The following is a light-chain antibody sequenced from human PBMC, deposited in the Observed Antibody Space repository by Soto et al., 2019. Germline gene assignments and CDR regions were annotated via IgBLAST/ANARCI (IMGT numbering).Light chain of an antibody. Sequence: QSVLTQPASVSGSPGQSITISCTGTSSDVGGYNYVSWYQQHPGKAPKLMIYEVSNRPSGVSNRFSGSKSGNTASLTISGLQAEDEADYYCCSYISTSTVFGAGTKVTVL. CDR1: SSDVGGYNY. J-gene: IGLJ1*01. CDR2: EVS. CDR3: CSYISTSTV. V-gene: IGLV2-14*01.